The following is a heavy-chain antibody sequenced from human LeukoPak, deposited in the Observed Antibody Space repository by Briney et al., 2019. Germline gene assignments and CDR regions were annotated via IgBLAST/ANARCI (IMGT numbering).Heavy chain of an antibody. CDR3: ARAPTYYYDSSGYSPDC. Sequence: ASVKVSCKASGYTFTSYYMHWVRQAPGQGLEWTGIINPSGGSTSYAQKFQGRVTMTRDTSTSTVYMELSSLRSEDTAVYYCARAPTYYYDSSGYSPDCWGQGTLVTVSS. CDR1: GYTFTSYY. J-gene: IGHJ4*02. V-gene: IGHV1-46*01. D-gene: IGHD3-22*01. CDR2: INPSGGST.